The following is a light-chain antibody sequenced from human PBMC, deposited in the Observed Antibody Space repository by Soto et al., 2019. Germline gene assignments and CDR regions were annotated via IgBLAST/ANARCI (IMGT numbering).Light chain of an antibody. V-gene: IGLV3-21*02. CDR3: QVWDSSSDHRV. CDR1: RIGSKS. CDR2: ADS. Sequence: SSELTQPPSVSVAPGQTARITCGENRIGSKSVHWYQQRPGQAPVLVVYADSDRPSGIPDRFSGSKSANTATLTISRVEAGDEADYYCQVWDSSSDHRVFGGGTKLTVL. J-gene: IGLJ3*02.